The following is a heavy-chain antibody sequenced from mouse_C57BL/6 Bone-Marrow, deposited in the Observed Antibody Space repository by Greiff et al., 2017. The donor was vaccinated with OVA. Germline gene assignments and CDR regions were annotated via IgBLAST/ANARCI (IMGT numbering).Heavy chain of an antibody. V-gene: IGHV7-3*01. Sequence: EVKVVESGGGLVQPGGSLSLSCAASGFTFTDYYMSWVRQPPGKALEWLGFIRNKANGYTTEYSASVKGRFTISRDNSQSILYLQMNALRAEDSATYYCARDWYYFDYWGQGTTLTVSS. J-gene: IGHJ2*01. CDR2: IRNKANGYTT. CDR3: ARDWYYFDY. D-gene: IGHD4-1*01. CDR1: GFTFTDYY.